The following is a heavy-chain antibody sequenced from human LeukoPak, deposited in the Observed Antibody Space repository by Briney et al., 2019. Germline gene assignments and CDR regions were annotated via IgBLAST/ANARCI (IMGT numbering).Heavy chain of an antibody. CDR1: GYTFTSYY. J-gene: IGHJ4*02. D-gene: IGHD3-22*01. CDR2: INPSGGST. V-gene: IGHV1-46*01. CDR3: ARGVWRTSYYDSRRGFVY. Sequence: ASVKVSCKASGYTFTSYYMHWVRQAPGQGLEWMGIINPSGGSTSYAQKFQGRVTMTRDTSTSTVYMELSSLRSEDTAVYYCARGVWRTSYYDSRRGFVYWGRGTLVTVSS.